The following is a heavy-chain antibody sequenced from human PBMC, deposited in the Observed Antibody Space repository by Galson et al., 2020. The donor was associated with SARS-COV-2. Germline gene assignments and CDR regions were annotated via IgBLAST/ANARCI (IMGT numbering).Heavy chain of an antibody. CDR1: GFTFSDYY. V-gene: IGHV3-11*06. D-gene: IGHD3-22*01. Sequence: KIGESLKISCAASGFTFSDYYMSWIRQAPGKGLEWVSYISSSSSYTNYADSVKGRFTISRDNAKNSLYLQMNSLRAEDTAVYYCARGGYSGYYGMDVWGQGTTVTVSS. J-gene: IGHJ6*02. CDR2: ISSSSSYT. CDR3: ARGGYSGYYGMDV.